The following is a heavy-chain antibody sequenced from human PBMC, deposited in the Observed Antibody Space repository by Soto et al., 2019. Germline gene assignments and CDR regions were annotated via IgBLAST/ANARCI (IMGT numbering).Heavy chain of an antibody. D-gene: IGHD1-26*01. V-gene: IGHV3-74*01. CDR3: VRPLYDLDSGPPFDR. CDR2: INTVKGTL. J-gene: IGHJ4*02. Sequence: EVQLMESGGGLVQPGGSLRLSCVASGFSFSRYWMHWVRQAPGKGLVWVSRINTVKGTLNYADSVEGRFTISRDNARSTLYLQMDSLRVEDTAFYYCVRPLYDLDSGPPFDRWGQGTVVTVSS. CDR1: GFSFSRYW.